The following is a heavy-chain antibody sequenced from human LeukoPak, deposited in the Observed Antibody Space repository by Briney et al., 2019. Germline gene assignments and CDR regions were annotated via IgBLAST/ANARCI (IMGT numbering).Heavy chain of an antibody. Sequence: ASVKVSCKASGGTFSSYAISWVRQAPGQGLVWMGGIIPIFGTANNAQKFQGRVTITADESTSTAYMELSSLRSEDTAVYYCARDSHPYDSSGGRNWFDPWGQGTLVTVSS. CDR2: IIPIFGTA. V-gene: IGHV1-69*13. D-gene: IGHD3-22*01. CDR3: ARDSHPYDSSGGRNWFDP. J-gene: IGHJ5*02. CDR1: GGTFSSYA.